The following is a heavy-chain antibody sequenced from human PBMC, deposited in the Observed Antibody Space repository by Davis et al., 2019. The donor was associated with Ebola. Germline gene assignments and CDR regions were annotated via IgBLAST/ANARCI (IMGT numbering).Heavy chain of an antibody. CDR1: GYTFTSYG. J-gene: IGHJ5*02. V-gene: IGHV1-18*01. CDR2: ISAYNGNT. D-gene: IGHD3-10*01. Sequence: ASVKVSCKASGYTFTSYGISWVRQAPGQGLEWMGWISAYNGNTNYAQKLQGRVTMTTDTSTSTAYMELRSLRSDDTAVYYCARLRRWFRDNNWFDPWGQGTLVTVSS. CDR3: ARLRRWFRDNNWFDP.